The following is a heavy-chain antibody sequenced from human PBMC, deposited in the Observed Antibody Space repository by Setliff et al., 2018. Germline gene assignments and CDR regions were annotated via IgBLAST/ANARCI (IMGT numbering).Heavy chain of an antibody. CDR3: ARSPHDFWSGRVFFDH. CDR2: IFPVDSDT. CDR1: GYSFTSYW. Sequence: GESLKISCKASGYSFTSYWIGWVRQMPGKGLEWMGTIFPVDSDTRYSPSFQGQVTISADKSITTAYLQWSSLRVEDTAIYYCARSPHDFWSGRVFFDHWGQGTLVTVSS. D-gene: IGHD3-3*01. V-gene: IGHV5-51*01. J-gene: IGHJ4*02.